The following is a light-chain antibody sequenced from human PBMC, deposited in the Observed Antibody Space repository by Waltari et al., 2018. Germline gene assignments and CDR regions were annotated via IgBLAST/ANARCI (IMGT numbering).Light chain of an antibody. CDR2: STN. J-gene: IGLJ3*02. V-gene: IGLV8-61*01. CDR1: SGPASTTHY. CDR3: VLYMGLGISV. Sequence: QTEVTQEPSFSVSPGGTVPLPCGLYSGPASTTHYPRWYQQTPGQAPRTLIYSTNTRSSGVPDRFSGSILGNKAALTITGAQADDESDYYCVLYMGLGISVFGGGTKLTVL.